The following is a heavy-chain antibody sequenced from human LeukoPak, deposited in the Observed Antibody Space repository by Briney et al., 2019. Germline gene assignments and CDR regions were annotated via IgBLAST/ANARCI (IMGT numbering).Heavy chain of an antibody. Sequence: PGGSLRLSCAVSGFTFSSYAMSWVRQAPGKGLEWVSAISGSGGSTYYADSVKGRFTISRDNSKNTLYLQMNSLRAEDTAVYYCAKSIVVVPAATKRGSVGAFDIWGQGTMVTVSS. CDR2: ISGSGGST. CDR1: GFTFSSYA. J-gene: IGHJ3*02. D-gene: IGHD2-2*01. V-gene: IGHV3-23*01. CDR3: AKSIVVVPAATKRGSVGAFDI.